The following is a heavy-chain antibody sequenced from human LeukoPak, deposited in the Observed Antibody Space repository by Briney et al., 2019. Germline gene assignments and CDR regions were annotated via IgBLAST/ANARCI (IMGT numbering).Heavy chain of an antibody. CDR1: GDSISSSSYY. CDR3: ARSLAARRGYFDY. Sequence: PSETLSLTCTVSGDSISSSSYYWGWIRQPPGKGLEWIGNIYYSGNTYYNPSLKSRVTISVDTSKNQFSLKLSSVTAADTAVYYCARSLAARRGYFDYWGQGTLVTVSS. V-gene: IGHV4-39*07. CDR2: IYYSGNT. D-gene: IGHD6-6*01. J-gene: IGHJ4*02.